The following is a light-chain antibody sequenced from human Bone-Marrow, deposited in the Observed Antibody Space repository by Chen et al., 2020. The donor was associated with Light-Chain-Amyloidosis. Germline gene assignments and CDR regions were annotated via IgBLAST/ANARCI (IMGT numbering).Light chain of an antibody. V-gene: IGLV2-14*01. J-gene: IGLJ1*01. CDR1: SGDVGTYNY. CDR2: AVS. CDR3: SAFTSSSSYV. Sequence: QAALTQPASVSGSPGQSITLSCTGTSGDVGTYNYVSWYQQHPGKAPKVMIYAVSNLPSGVSNRFSGSKSGNTASLTISGLQAEDEADYYCSAFTSSSSYVCGPGSRVTVL.